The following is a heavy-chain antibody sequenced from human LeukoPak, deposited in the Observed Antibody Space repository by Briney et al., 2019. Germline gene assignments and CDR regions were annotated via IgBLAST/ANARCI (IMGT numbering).Heavy chain of an antibody. CDR2: INSNSGGT. V-gene: IGHV1-2*02. Sequence: ASVTVSCKASGYTFTGFYMHWVRQAPGQGLEWMGWINSNSGGTNYAQKFQGRVTMTRDTSISTAYMELSRLRSDDTAVYYCARVNSGYDPAGGIDPWGQGTLVTVSS. CDR3: ARVNSGYDPAGGIDP. J-gene: IGHJ5*02. CDR1: GYTFTGFY. D-gene: IGHD5-12*01.